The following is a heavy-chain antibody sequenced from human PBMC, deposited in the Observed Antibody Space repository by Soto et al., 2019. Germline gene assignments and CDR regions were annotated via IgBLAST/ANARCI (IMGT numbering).Heavy chain of an antibody. J-gene: IGHJ4*02. CDR2: INSSNTI. V-gene: IGHV3-11*01. CDR1: GFTFSDSY. D-gene: IGHD3-22*01. CDR3: AKGYYDTSGYYNYFDY. Sequence: GWSLRLSCAASGFTFSDSYMNWVRQAPGKGLEWVSSINSSNTIYYADSVKGRFTISRDNSKNTLYLQMNSLRAEDTAVYYCAKGYYDTSGYYNYFDYWGPGTLVSVSS.